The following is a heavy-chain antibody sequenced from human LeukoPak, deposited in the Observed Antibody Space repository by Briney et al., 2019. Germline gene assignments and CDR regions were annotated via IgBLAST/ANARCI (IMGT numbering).Heavy chain of an antibody. D-gene: IGHD6-19*01. J-gene: IGHJ4*02. V-gene: IGHV4-34*01. Sequence: SETLSLTCAVYGGSFSGYYWSWIRQPPGKGLEWIGEINHSGSTNYNPSLKSRVTISVDTSKNQFSLKLSSVTAADTTVYYCARARKNSSGSPGEVDYWGQGTLVTVSS. CDR3: ARARKNSSGSPGEVDY. CDR2: INHSGST. CDR1: GGSFSGYY.